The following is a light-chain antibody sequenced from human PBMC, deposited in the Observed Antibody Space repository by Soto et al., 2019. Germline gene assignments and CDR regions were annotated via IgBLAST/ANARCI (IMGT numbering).Light chain of an antibody. CDR1: QSISSW. CDR3: QQYNSYPLT. Sequence: DIQMTQSPSTLSASVGDRVSITCRASQSISSWLAWYQQTPGKAPKLLISKASNLESGVPTRFSGSGSGTEFTLTISSLQPDDFATYYFQQYNSYPLTFGGGTKVEIK. CDR2: KAS. J-gene: IGKJ4*01. V-gene: IGKV1-5*03.